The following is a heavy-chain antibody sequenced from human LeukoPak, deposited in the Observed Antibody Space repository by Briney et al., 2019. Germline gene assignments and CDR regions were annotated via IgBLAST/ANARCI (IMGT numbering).Heavy chain of an antibody. CDR3: AKDQWGGKYSSSLSVDV. CDR1: GFTFSNAW. D-gene: IGHD6-13*01. J-gene: IGHJ6*02. Sequence: PGGSLRLSCAASGFTFSNAWMSWVRQAPGKGLEWVSTIVSSGSSTYYADSVKGRFTISRDNSKNTLYLQMNSLRAEDTAVYYCAKDQWGGKYSSSLSVDVWGQGTTVTVSS. V-gene: IGHV3-NL1*01. CDR2: IVSSGSST.